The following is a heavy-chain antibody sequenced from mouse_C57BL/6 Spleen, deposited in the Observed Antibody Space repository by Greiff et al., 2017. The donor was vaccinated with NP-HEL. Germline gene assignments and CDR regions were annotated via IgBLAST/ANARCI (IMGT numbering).Heavy chain of an antibody. D-gene: IGHD2-5*01. Sequence: VQLQQSGPELVKPGASVKISCKASGYAFSSSWMNWVKQRPGKGLEWIGRIYPGDGDTNYNGKFKGKATLTADKSSSTAYMQLSSLTSEDSAVYFCAIRYSNYFDYWGQGTTLTVSS. V-gene: IGHV1-82*01. CDR1: GYAFSSSW. CDR2: IYPGDGDT. CDR3: AIRYSNYFDY. J-gene: IGHJ2*01.